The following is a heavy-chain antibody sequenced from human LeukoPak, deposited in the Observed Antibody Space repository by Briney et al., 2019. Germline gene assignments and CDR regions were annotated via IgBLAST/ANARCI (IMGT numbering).Heavy chain of an antibody. Sequence: ASVKVSCKASGYTFTGYYMHWVRRAPGQGLEWMGWINPNSGGTNYAQKFQGRVTMTRDTSISTAYMELSRLRSDDTAVYYCARIGGSSSTRVFDYWGQGTLVTVSS. CDR2: INPNSGGT. V-gene: IGHV1-2*02. CDR1: GYTFTGYY. D-gene: IGHD3-16*01. J-gene: IGHJ4*02. CDR3: ARIGGSSSTRVFDY.